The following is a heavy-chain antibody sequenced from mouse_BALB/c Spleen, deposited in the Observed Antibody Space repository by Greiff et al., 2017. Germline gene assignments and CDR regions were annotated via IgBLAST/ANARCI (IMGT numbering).Heavy chain of an antibody. CDR1: GYSITSDYA. CDR2: ISYSGST. CDR3: ARSLLYYYAMDY. Sequence: EVQGVESGPGLVKPSQSLSLTCTVTGYSITSDYAWNWIRQFPGNKLEWMGYISYSGSTSYNPSLKSRISITRDTSKNQFFLQLNSVTTEDTATYYCARSLLYYYAMDYWGQGTSVTVSS. D-gene: IGHD2-12*01. V-gene: IGHV3-2*02. J-gene: IGHJ4*01.